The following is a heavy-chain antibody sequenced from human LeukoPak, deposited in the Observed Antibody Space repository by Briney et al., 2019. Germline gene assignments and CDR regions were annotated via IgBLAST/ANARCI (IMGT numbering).Heavy chain of an antibody. CDR2: IYYSGST. CDR1: GGSISSSTYY. D-gene: IGHD5-24*01. Sequence: SETLSLTCTASGGSISSSTYYWGWIRQPPGKGLEWIGNIYYSGSTYYNPSLKSRVTISVDTSKNQFSLKLSSVTAADTAVFYCARRGDAYNYRGQGTLVTVSS. J-gene: IGHJ4*02. CDR3: ARRGDAYNY. V-gene: IGHV4-39*01.